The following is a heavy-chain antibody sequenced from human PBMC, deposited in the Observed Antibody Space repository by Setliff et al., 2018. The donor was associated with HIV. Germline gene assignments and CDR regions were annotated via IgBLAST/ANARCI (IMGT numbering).Heavy chain of an antibody. V-gene: IGHV5-51*01. Sequence: PGESLKISCKGSGYTFTSYWIGWVRQMPGKGLEWMGIIYPGDSDTRYSPSFQGRVTISADKSLNTAYLQWSSLQASDTAMYYCARRASKASLDYWGQGTLVTVSS. J-gene: IGHJ4*02. CDR1: GYTFTSYW. CDR3: ARRASKASLDY. CDR2: IYPGDSDT.